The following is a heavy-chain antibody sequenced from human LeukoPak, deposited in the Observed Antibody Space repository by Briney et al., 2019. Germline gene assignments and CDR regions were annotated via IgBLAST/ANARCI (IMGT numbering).Heavy chain of an antibody. J-gene: IGHJ5*02. D-gene: IGHD3-9*01. Sequence: SVKVSCKASGGTFSSYAISWVRQAPGQGLEWMGGIIPIFGTANYAQKFQGRVTITADESTSTAYMELSSLRSEDAAVYYCARCPGLRYFDWLHNWFDPWGQGTLVTVSS. CDR1: GGTFSSYA. CDR2: IIPIFGTA. V-gene: IGHV1-69*01. CDR3: ARCPGLRYFDWLHNWFDP.